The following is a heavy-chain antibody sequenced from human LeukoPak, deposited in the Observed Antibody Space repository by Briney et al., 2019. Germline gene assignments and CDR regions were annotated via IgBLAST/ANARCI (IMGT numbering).Heavy chain of an antibody. V-gene: IGHV3-7*01. CDR3: TSWGDTTAEYFQR. CDR2: INHNGNVN. Sequence: GGSLRLSCAASGFTFSSYWMNWARQAPGKGLEWVASINHNGNVNYYVDSVKGRFTISRDNAQNSMYLQMNGLRVEDTAVYYCTSWGDTTAEYFQRWGQGTLVTVSS. D-gene: IGHD2-21*02. CDR1: GFTFSSYW. J-gene: IGHJ1*01.